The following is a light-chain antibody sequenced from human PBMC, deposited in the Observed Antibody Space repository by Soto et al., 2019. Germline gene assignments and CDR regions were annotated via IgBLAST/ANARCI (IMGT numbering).Light chain of an antibody. CDR3: QQYENPPYT. Sequence: DIQMTQSPSSLPASVGDRVTIACQASQDINTFLNWYQQRPGEAPKLLIFHTSNLEAGVPSRFSGSGSGTNFTFTITRPQPEDFATYYCQQYENPPYTFGQGTKVDIK. V-gene: IGKV1-33*01. J-gene: IGKJ2*01. CDR2: HTS. CDR1: QDINTF.